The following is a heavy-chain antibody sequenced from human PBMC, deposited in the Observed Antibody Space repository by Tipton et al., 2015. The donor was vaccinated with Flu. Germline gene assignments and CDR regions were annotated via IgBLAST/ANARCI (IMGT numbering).Heavy chain of an antibody. CDR3: ARRDYSNYVSEPKNWFDS. CDR1: GDSIRSSNYY. Sequence: GLVKPSETLSLTCGVSGDSIRSSNYYWGWIRQPPGKGLEWIGNIFHSGNSYHNPSLKSRVTMSVETSKNQFSLKLSSVSAADTAVYYCARRDYSNYVSEPKNWFDSWGQGALVIVSS. J-gene: IGHJ5*01. V-gene: IGHV4-39*07. D-gene: IGHD4-11*01. CDR2: IFHSGNS.